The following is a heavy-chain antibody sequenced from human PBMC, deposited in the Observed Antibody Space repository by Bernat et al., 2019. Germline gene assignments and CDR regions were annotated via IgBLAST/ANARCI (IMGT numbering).Heavy chain of an antibody. CDR2: IIPILGIA. D-gene: IGHD3-22*01. V-gene: IGHV1-69*08. CDR3: ARERLPYDSSGIGDAFDI. J-gene: IGHJ3*02. Sequence: QVQLVQSGAEVKKPGSSVKVSCKASGGTFSSYTISWVRQAPGQGLEWMGRIIPILGIANYAQKFQRRLTITADNSTSTTYMELSSLRSEDTVVYYCARERLPYDSSGIGDAFDIWGQGTMVTVSS. CDR1: GGTFSSYT.